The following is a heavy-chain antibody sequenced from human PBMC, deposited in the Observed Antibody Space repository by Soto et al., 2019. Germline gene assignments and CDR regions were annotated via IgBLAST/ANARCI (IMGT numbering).Heavy chain of an antibody. CDR2: ISYDGSNK. Sequence: QVQLVESGGGVVQPGRSLRLSCAASGFTFSSYGMHWVRQAPGKGLEWVAVISYDGSNKYYADSVKGRFTTSRDNSKNTLYLQMNSLSAEDTAVYYCAPWFGAFDYWGQGTLVTVSS. D-gene: IGHD3-10*01. CDR1: GFTFSSYG. V-gene: IGHV3-30*03. J-gene: IGHJ4*02. CDR3: APWFGAFDY.